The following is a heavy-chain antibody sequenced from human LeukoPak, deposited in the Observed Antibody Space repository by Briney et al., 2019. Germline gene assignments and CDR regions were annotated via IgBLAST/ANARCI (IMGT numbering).Heavy chain of an antibody. CDR3: ARGSRLGVVERDAFDI. Sequence: ASVKVSCKASGYTFTSYYMHWVRQAPGQGLEWMGLINPSGGSTNYAQKFQGRVTMTRDMSTSTVYMELNSLRAEDTAVYYCARGSRLGVVERDAFDIWGQGTMVTVSS. CDR1: GYTFTSYY. V-gene: IGHV1-46*01. D-gene: IGHD3-3*01. CDR2: INPSGGST. J-gene: IGHJ3*02.